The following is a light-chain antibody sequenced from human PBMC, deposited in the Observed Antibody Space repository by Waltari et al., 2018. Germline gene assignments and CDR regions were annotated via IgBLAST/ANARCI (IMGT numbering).Light chain of an antibody. CDR2: AAS. V-gene: IGKV1-39*01. J-gene: IGKJ3*01. CDR3: QQSYSTPFT. Sequence: DIQMTQSPSSLSASVGDRVTITCRASQTITTYLNWYQQKPGKAPNLLMYAASSLESGVPSRFSGSGSGTDFTLTINSLQVEDFATYYCQQSYSTPFTFGPGTKVDIK. CDR1: QTITTY.